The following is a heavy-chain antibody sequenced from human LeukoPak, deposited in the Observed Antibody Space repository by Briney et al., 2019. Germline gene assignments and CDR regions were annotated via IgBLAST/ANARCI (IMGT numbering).Heavy chain of an antibody. CDR3: AKEGIYYDSSGAAV. J-gene: IGHJ4*02. Sequence: GGSLRLSCAASGFTFSSYAMSWVRQAPGKGLEWVSAISGSGGSTYYADSVKGRFTISRDNSKNTVYLQMNSLRAEDTAVYYCAKEGIYYDSSGAAVWGQGTLVTVSS. D-gene: IGHD3-22*01. V-gene: IGHV3-23*01. CDR2: ISGSGGST. CDR1: GFTFSSYA.